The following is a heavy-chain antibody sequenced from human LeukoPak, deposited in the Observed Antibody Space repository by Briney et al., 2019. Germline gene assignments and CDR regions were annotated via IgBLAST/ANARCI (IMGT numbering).Heavy chain of an antibody. CDR2: IYHSGST. Sequence: SETLSLTCAVSGYSISSGYYWGWIRQPPGMGLEWIGSIYHSGSTYYNPSLKSRVTISVDTSKNQLSLKLSSVTAADTAVYYCARHRRRSENFDYWGQGTLVTVSS. CDR3: ARHRRRSENFDY. V-gene: IGHV4-38-2*01. D-gene: IGHD3-16*01. CDR1: GYSISSGYY. J-gene: IGHJ4*02.